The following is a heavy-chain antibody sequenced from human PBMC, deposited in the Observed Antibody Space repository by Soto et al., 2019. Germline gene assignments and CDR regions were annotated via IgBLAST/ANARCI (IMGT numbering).Heavy chain of an antibody. CDR3: GRYSGAKLSSS. V-gene: IGHV1-69*01. J-gene: IGHJ1*01. CDR1: GGTFSSYR. Sequence: QVQLVQSGAEVKKPGSSVKVSCKASGGTFSSYRINWVRQAPGQGLEWVGGIVPIYRTADYAQKFQGRVTITAEETAPTSYMEMRSLQDQNTAVYYCGRYSGAKLSSSWGQGTLVTVSS. CDR2: IVPIYRTA. D-gene: IGHD6-13*01.